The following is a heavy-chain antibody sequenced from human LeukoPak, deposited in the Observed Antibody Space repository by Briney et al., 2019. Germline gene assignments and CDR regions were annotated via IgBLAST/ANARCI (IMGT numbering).Heavy chain of an antibody. J-gene: IGHJ4*02. CDR3: ARDRRGYSGYDMN. D-gene: IGHD5-12*01. CDR2: INPNSGGA. Sequence: ASVKVSCKASGYTFNGYYMHWVRQAPGHGLEWMGRINPNSGGADSAQKFQGRVTLTIDTSINTAYMELSSLRSDDTAVYYCARDRRGYSGYDMNWGRGTLVTVSS. CDR1: GYTFNGYY. V-gene: IGHV1-2*06.